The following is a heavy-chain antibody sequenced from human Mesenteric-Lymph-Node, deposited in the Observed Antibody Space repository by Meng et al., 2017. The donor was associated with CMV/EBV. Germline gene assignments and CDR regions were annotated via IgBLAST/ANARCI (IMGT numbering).Heavy chain of an antibody. D-gene: IGHD3-10*01. J-gene: IGHJ4*02. CDR3: ARSLMVRGVIIQIDY. CDR2: IYPGDSDT. CDR1: GYGLTSYW. V-gene: IGHV5-51*01. Sequence: GYGLTSYWIGWVRQMHGQGLEWMGIIYPGDSDTRYSPSFQGQVTISADKSISTAYLQWSSLKASDTAMYYCARSLMVRGVIIQIDYWGQGTLVTVSS.